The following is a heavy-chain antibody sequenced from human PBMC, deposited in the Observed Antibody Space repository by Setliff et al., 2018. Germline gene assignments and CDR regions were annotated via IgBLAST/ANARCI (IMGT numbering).Heavy chain of an antibody. Sequence: PGGSLRLSCVASGFTFSNYGMHWVRQAPGKGLEWVALIWNDGSSKFYGDSVKGRFTISRDNSKNTLYLQMNSLRAEDTAVYYCARVREANWNPWANWFDPWGQGTLVTVSS. J-gene: IGHJ5*02. V-gene: IGHV3-30*02. CDR1: GFTFSNYG. D-gene: IGHD1-1*01. CDR3: ARVREANWNPWANWFDP. CDR2: IWNDGSSK.